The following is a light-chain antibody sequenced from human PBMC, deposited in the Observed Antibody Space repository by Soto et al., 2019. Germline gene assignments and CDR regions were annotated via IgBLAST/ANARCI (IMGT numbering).Light chain of an antibody. CDR1: SGHSSYF. CDR2: LEGSGSY. CDR3: ETWDSNTRV. Sequence: QSVLTQSSSASASLGSSVKLTCTLSSGHSSYFIAWHQQQPGKAPRYLMKLEGSGSYSKGSGVPDRFSGSSSGADRYLTISNLRFEDEADYYCETWDSNTRVFGTGTKLTVL. V-gene: IGLV4-60*02. J-gene: IGLJ1*01.